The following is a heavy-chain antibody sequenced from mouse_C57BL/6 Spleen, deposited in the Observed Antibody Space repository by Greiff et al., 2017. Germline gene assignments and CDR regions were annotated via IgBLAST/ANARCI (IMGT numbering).Heavy chain of an antibody. V-gene: IGHV14-1*01. Sequence: VQLQPSGAELVRPGASVKLSCTASGFNIKDYYMHWVKQRPEQGLEWIGRIDPEDGDTEYAPKFQGKATMTADTSSTTAYLQSSSLTSEDTAVYYCTTEMGARGYVDVWGTGTTVTVSS. CDR3: TTEMGARGYVDV. CDR1: GFNIKDYY. D-gene: IGHD2-3*01. J-gene: IGHJ1*03. CDR2: IDPEDGDT.